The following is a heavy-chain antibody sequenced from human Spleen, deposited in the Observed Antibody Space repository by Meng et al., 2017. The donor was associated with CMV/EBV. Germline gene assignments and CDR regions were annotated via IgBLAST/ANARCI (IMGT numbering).Heavy chain of an antibody. CDR3: ARHPGSYYVDDFDF. J-gene: IGHJ4*02. CDR2: INWNGNYT. Sequence: TCGFTFDDYALSWVRQVPGKGLEWVSGINWNGNYTGYADSVKGRCIISRDNAKNSLYLEMYRLRVEDTAVYFCARHPGSYYVDDFDFWGQGVLVTVSS. D-gene: IGHD1-26*01. V-gene: IGHV3-20*03. CDR1: GFTFDDYA.